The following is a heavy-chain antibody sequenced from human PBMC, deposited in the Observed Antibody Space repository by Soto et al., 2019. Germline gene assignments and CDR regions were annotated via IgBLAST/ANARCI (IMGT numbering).Heavy chain of an antibody. V-gene: IGHV4-34*01. J-gene: IGHJ4*02. CDR2: INHSGST. D-gene: IGHD3-16*02. Sequence: QVQLQQWGAGLLKPSETLSLTCAVYGGSLSGYYWSWIRQSPGKGLEWIGEINHSGSTNYNPSLKSRVTISVDTSKNQFSLKLSSVTAADTAVYYCARGDYDYVWGSYRHIDYCGQGTLVTVSS. CDR1: GGSLSGYY. CDR3: ARGDYDYVWGSYRHIDY.